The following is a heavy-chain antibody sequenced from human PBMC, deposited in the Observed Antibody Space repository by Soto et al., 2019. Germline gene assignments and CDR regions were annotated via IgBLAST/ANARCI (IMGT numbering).Heavy chain of an antibody. D-gene: IGHD3-10*02. V-gene: IGHV3-30-3*01. CDR2: ISYDGTNK. CDR1: GFTVTSHA. J-gene: IGHJ6*02. Sequence: GSLRLSCAASGFTVTSHAMYWVRQAPGKGLDWVALISYDGTNKQYADSVKGRLTVSRDDSTNTLYLQMNSLRPEDTAVYHCARDSNTYRDYYHGMDVWGQGTTVTVSS. CDR3: ARDSNTYRDYYHGMDV.